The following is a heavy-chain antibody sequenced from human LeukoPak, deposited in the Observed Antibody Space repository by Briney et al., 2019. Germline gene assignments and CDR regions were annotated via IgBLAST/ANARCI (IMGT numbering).Heavy chain of an antibody. D-gene: IGHD4-17*01. V-gene: IGHV3-48*04. J-gene: IGHJ4*02. CDR2: ISSSSSTI. Sequence: GGSLRLSCAASGFTFSSYSMNWVRQAPGKGLEWVSYISSSSSTIYYADSVKGRFTISRDNAKNSLYLQMNSLRAEDTAVYYCARNTVTMPFDYWGQGTLVTVSS. CDR1: GFTFSSYS. CDR3: ARNTVTMPFDY.